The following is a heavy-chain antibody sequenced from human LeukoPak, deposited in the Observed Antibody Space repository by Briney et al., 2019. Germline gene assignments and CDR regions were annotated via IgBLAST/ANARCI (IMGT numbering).Heavy chain of an antibody. CDR1: GFAFSTYW. D-gene: IGHD3-3*01. V-gene: IGHV3-7*01. CDR2: INQDGSVK. Sequence: GSLRLSRAASGFAFSTYWMDWVRQAPGKGLEWVGNINQDGSVKHYVDSVRGRFTISRDNARNSVYLQMSALRVEDTAVYYCTRDFVFWGQGSLVTASS. J-gene: IGHJ4*02. CDR3: TRDFVF.